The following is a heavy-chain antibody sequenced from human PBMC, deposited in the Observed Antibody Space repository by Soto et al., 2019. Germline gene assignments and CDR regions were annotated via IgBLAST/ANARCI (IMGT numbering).Heavy chain of an antibody. CDR3: ARGSPDGYYASGIYGTYAFDI. CDR1: GGTLNSYA. CDR2: ILPILSTT. V-gene: IGHV1-69*01. Sequence: QVPLVQSGAEVKKPGSSVKVSCKTSGGTLNSYAIGRVRQAPGQGLEYWGGILPILSTTNYARKSQGRVSTIADESTSTVYMEMRSLTSEDTAVYYCARGSPDGYYASGIYGTYAFDIWGQGTMVTVSS. D-gene: IGHD3-10*01. J-gene: IGHJ3*02.